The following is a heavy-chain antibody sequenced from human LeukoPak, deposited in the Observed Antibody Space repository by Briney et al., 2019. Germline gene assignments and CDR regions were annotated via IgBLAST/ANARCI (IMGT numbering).Heavy chain of an antibody. Sequence: ASVKVSCKASGGTFSSYAISWVRQAPGQGLEWMGGIIPIFGTANYAQKFQGRVTITADESTSTAYMELSSLRSEDTAVYYCTRGETGYYGSGGDYWGQGTLVTVSS. CDR3: TRGETGYYGSGGDY. J-gene: IGHJ4*02. V-gene: IGHV1-69*13. CDR1: GGTFSSYA. D-gene: IGHD3-10*01. CDR2: IIPIFGTA.